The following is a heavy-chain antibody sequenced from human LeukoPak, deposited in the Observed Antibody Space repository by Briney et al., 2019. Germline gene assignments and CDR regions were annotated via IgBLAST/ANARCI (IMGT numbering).Heavy chain of an antibody. J-gene: IGHJ4*02. Sequence: PGGSPRLSCAASGFAFNTFAMTWVRQAPGKGLEWVSTISGSANSAYSADSVKGRFTISRDNSKNTLYLQMNSLRAEDTAVYYCAKDRPYGYGDSTASFDYWGQGTLVTVSS. CDR2: ISGSANSA. CDR3: AKDRPYGYGDSTASFDY. D-gene: IGHD4-17*01. V-gene: IGHV3-23*01. CDR1: GFAFNTFA.